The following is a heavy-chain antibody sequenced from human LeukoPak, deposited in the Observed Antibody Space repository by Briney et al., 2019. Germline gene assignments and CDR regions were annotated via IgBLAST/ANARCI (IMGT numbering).Heavy chain of an antibody. V-gene: IGHV3-21*04. CDR2: ISSSSSYI. CDR3: AKDITGITIFGVVNYGMDV. J-gene: IGHJ6*02. CDR1: GFTFSSYS. Sequence: GGSLRLSCAASGFTFSSYSMNWVRQAPGKGLEWVSSISSSSSYIYYADSVKGRFTISRDNSKNTLYLQMNSLRAEDTAVYYCAKDITGITIFGVVNYGMDVWGQGTTVTVSS. D-gene: IGHD3-3*01.